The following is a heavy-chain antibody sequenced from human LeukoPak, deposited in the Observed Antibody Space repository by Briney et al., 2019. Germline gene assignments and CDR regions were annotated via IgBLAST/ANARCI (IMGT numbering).Heavy chain of an antibody. CDR2: INPDDSEI. Sequence: GESLKISCKGSGYSFTNYWIGWVRQTPGKGLEWMGIINPDDSEIKYSPSLQGQVTISADKSISTAYLQWSSLKASDTAMYYCARPVGGNGKDVWGQGTTVTVSS. D-gene: IGHD1-26*01. J-gene: IGHJ6*02. CDR3: ARPVGGNGKDV. CDR1: GYSFTNYW. V-gene: IGHV5-51*01.